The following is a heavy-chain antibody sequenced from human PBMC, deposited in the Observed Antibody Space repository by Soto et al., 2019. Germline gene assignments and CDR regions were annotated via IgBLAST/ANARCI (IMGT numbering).Heavy chain of an antibody. CDR3: GKDVTVAGAPIYNTGLDV. Sequence: QVQLVQSGGGLVQPGRSLRLSCAASGFDFNKFGLHWVRQTPGKGLEWVAFITYEGSHRDHADSVKGRFTVSRDNSKNVLYLQMDSLRLEDTAVYLCGKDVTVAGAPIYNTGLDVWGQGTTVTVTS. CDR2: ITYEGSHR. D-gene: IGHD6-19*01. J-gene: IGHJ6*02. CDR1: GFDFNKFG. V-gene: IGHV3-30*18.